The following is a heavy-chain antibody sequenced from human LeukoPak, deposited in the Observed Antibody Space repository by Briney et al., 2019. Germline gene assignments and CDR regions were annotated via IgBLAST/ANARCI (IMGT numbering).Heavy chain of an antibody. Sequence: GESLRISCKGSGYSSTSYWISWVRQAPGQGLEWMGWISAYNGNTNYAQKPQGRVTMTTDTSTSTAYMELRSLRSDDTAVYYCARVPSWLQLELFDYGMDVWGQGTTVTVSS. CDR3: ARVPSWLQLELFDYGMDV. V-gene: IGHV1-18*04. J-gene: IGHJ6*02. D-gene: IGHD5-24*01. CDR1: GYSSTSYW. CDR2: ISAYNGNT.